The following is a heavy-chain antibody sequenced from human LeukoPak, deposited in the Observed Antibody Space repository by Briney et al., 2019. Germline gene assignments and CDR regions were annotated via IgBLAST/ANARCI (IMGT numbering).Heavy chain of an antibody. Sequence: GGSLRLSCAASGFTFSSYDMHWVRQATGKGLEWVSAIGTAGDTYYPGSVKGRFTISRENAKNSLYLQMNSLRAEDTALYYCAKDLSGMPRKAFDFWGQGTMVTVSS. J-gene: IGHJ3*01. CDR3: AKDLSGMPRKAFDF. V-gene: IGHV3-13*01. CDR1: GFTFSSYD. CDR2: IGTAGDT. D-gene: IGHD2-2*01.